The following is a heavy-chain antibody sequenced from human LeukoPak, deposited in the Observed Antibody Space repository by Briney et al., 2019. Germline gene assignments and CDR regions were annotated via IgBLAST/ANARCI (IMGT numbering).Heavy chain of an antibody. CDR3: ARGPPYGSGKFGPFDY. J-gene: IGHJ4*02. Sequence: QPGGSLRLSCAASGFTFSSYGMHWVRQAPGKGLEWVSFIRYDGSDKYYADSVRGRFTISRDNSKNTLYLQMNSLRTEDTAVYYCARGPPYGSGKFGPFDYWGQGTLVTVSS. CDR1: GFTFSSYG. CDR2: IRYDGSDK. V-gene: IGHV3-30*02. D-gene: IGHD3-10*01.